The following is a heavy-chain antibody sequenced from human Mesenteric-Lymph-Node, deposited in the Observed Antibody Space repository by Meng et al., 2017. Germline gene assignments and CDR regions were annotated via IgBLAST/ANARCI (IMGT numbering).Heavy chain of an antibody. CDR2: INHNGGT. CDR3: ARRAAAAVAGRPFDP. Sequence: QVQLQQWGAGLLRPSETLSLTCAVYGGSFSGYYCSWIRQPPGKGLEWIGEINHNGGTNYNPSLESRVTMSVDRSKNQFSLKLTSVTAADTATYYCARRAAAAVAGRPFDPWGQGTLVTVSS. D-gene: IGHD6-19*01. J-gene: IGHJ5*02. CDR1: GGSFSGYY. V-gene: IGHV4-34*01.